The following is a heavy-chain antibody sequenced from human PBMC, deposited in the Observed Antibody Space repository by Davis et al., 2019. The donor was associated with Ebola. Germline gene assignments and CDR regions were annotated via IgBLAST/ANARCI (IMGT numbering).Heavy chain of an antibody. CDR1: GGSISSSNW. V-gene: IGHV4-4*02. D-gene: IGHD5-12*01. Sequence: MPSETLSLTCAVSGGSISSSNWWSCVRQPPGKGLEWIGEIYHSGSTNYNPSLKSRVTISVDKSKNQFSLKLSSVTAADTAVYYCARDVGWLRLIAFDIWGQGTMVTVSS. CDR3: ARDVGWLRLIAFDI. CDR2: IYHSGST. J-gene: IGHJ3*02.